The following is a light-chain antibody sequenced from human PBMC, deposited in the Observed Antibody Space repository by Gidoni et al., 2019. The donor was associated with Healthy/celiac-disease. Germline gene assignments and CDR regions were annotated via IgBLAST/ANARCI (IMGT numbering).Light chain of an antibody. V-gene: IGKV1-33*01. CDR3: QQYDNLPH. CDR2: DAS. CDR1: QDISNY. J-gene: IGKJ3*01. Sequence: DIQMTQSPSSLSASVGDRVTITCQASQDISNYLNWYQQKPGKAPKLLIYDASNLEKGVPSRFSGSGSGTDFTFTISSLQPEDIATYYCQQYDNLPHFGPGTKVDIK.